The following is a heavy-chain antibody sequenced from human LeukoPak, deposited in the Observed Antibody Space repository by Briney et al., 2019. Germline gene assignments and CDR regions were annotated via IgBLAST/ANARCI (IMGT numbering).Heavy chain of an antibody. J-gene: IGHJ4*02. D-gene: IGHD3-10*01. V-gene: IGHV3-7*01. CDR3: ATERPDSRVLDY. CDR1: GFTFSNYW. Sequence: GGSLRLSCAASGFTFSNYWMTWVRQAPGKGLEWVANIKQDGSEKYYVDSVKGRFTISRDNAKNSLYLQMNSLRAEDTAVYCATERPDSRVLDYWGQGLVVTVSS. CDR2: IKQDGSEK.